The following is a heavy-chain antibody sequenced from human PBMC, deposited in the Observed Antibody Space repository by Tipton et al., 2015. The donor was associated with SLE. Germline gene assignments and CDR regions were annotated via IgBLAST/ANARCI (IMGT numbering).Heavy chain of an antibody. D-gene: IGHD3-10*01. Sequence: TLSLTCAVYGGSFSGYYWSWIRQPPGKGLEWIGEINHSGSTNYNPSLKSRVTISVDTSKNQFSLKLSSVTAADTAVYYRARGLGTMVRGPMGYWGQGTLVTVSS. J-gene: IGHJ4*02. CDR3: ARGLGTMVRGPMGY. V-gene: IGHV4-34*01. CDR2: INHSGST. CDR1: GGSFSGYY.